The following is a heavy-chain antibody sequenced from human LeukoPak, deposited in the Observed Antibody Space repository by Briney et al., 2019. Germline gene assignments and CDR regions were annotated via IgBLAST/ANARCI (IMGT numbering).Heavy chain of an antibody. Sequence: GGSLRLSCAASGFTFNIHAMHWGRQAPGKGLEYVSGLNSNGGATYYSDSVQVRFVRSRDNSTTPLYLQMDRLRTDDTAVYYCARSPTTGWYYFEDWGQGTLVTVSS. D-gene: IGHD6-19*01. V-gene: IGHV3-64*02. CDR3: ARSPTTGWYYFED. CDR2: LNSNGGAT. CDR1: GFTFNIHA. J-gene: IGHJ4*02.